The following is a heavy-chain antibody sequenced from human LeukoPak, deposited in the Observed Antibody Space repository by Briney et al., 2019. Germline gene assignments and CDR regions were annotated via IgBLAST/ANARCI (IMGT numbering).Heavy chain of an antibody. V-gene: IGHV1-69*13. J-gene: IGHJ6*03. CDR1: GYTFTTYA. CDR2: IIPIFGTA. CDR3: ARGEMATNYMDV. Sequence: GASVKVSCKTSGYTFTTYAISWVRQAPGQGLEWMGGIIPIFGTANYAQKFQGRVTITADESTSTAYMELSSLRSEDTAVYYCARGEMATNYMDVWGKGTTVTISS. D-gene: IGHD5-24*01.